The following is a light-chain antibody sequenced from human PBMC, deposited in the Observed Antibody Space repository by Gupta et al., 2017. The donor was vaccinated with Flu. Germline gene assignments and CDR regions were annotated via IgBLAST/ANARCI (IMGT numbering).Light chain of an antibody. Sequence: ISCTGTSSDVGSYNYVSWYQQHPGKAPQLMISDVSNRPSGVSNRFSGSKSGNTASLTISGLQAEDEADYYCSSYSSSDTLLFGTGTKVTVL. CDR2: DVS. CDR1: SSDVGSYNY. J-gene: IGLJ1*01. V-gene: IGLV2-14*03. CDR3: SSYSSSDTLL.